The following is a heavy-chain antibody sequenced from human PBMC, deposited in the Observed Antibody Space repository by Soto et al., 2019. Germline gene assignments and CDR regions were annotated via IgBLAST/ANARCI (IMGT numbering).Heavy chain of an antibody. CDR3: AKDSSGWYFSYYYYYGMDV. J-gene: IGHJ6*02. CDR1: GFTFSSYG. V-gene: IGHV3-30*18. D-gene: IGHD6-19*01. CDR2: ISYDGSNK. Sequence: QVQLVESGGGVVQPGRSLRLSCAASGFTFSSYGMYWVRQAPGKGLEWVAVISYDGSNKYYADSVKGRFTISRDNSKNTLYLQMNSLRAEDTAVYYCAKDSSGWYFSYYYYYGMDVWGQGTTVTVSS.